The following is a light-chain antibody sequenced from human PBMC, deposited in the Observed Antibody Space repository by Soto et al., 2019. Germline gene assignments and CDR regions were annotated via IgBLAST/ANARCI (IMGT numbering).Light chain of an antibody. J-gene: IGKJ2*03. Sequence: VVLTQSPLSLPVTLGQPASISCRSSQSLVYRDGNTYLNWVQQRPGQSPRRLIYKVSDRDSGVPDRFSGSVSGTEFTQKSSRVDAEDVGVYYCMQGTHWPPYSFGQGTKLEIK. CDR2: KVS. CDR1: QSLVYRDGNTY. CDR3: MQGTHWPPYS. V-gene: IGKV2-30*01.